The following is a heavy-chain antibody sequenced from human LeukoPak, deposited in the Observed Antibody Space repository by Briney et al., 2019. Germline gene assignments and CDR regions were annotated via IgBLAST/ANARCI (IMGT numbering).Heavy chain of an antibody. V-gene: IGHV4-59*01. CDR2: VYYSGST. CDR1: GGSISSYY. D-gene: IGHD1-26*01. Sequence: SETLSLTCTVSGGSISSYYWSWIRQPPGKGLEWIGYVYYSGSTSYNPSLKSRVTISVDTSKKQFSLKLSSVTAADTAFYYCARYIVSYPHDAFDIWGQGTMVTVSS. CDR3: ARYIVSYPHDAFDI. J-gene: IGHJ3*02.